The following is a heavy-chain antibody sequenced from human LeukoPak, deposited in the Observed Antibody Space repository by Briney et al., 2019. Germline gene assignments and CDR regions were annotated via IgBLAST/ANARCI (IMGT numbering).Heavy chain of an antibody. CDR3: ATARNFRFEY. D-gene: IGHD1-7*01. Sequence: GGSLRPSCATSGLTFRTTWMHWVRQAPGKGLMWVSRMNGEGTTIDYADSVKGRFTVSRDYAKNTLFLQMNNLRTEDTALYFCATARNFRFEYWGQGSLVIVSA. V-gene: IGHV3-74*01. J-gene: IGHJ4*02. CDR1: GLTFRTTW. CDR2: MNGEGTTI.